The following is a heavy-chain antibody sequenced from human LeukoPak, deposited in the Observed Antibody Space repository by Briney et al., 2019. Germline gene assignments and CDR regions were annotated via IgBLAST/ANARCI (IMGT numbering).Heavy chain of an antibody. D-gene: IGHD3-22*01. Sequence: PGGSLRLSCAASGFTFSSYAMSWVRQAPGKGLEWVSAISSSGGSTYYADSVKGRFTISRDNSKNTLYLQMNSLRAEDTAVYYCAKDRWYDSGRDCMDVWGQGTTVTVSS. J-gene: IGHJ6*02. CDR3: AKDRWYDSGRDCMDV. V-gene: IGHV3-23*01. CDR1: GFTFSSYA. CDR2: ISSSGGST.